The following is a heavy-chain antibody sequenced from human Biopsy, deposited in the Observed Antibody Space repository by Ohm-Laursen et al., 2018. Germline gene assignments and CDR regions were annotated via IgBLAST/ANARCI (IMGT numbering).Heavy chain of an antibody. J-gene: IGHJ4*02. Sequence: ASVKVSCKASGFSFTGYYIHWVRQAPGQGLEWMGWISPKSGDTNYAHKFQGNITMTRDTSMSTAYMEMSRLRCDDTAVYYCALQSVAQMKNFDYWGQGNLVTVSS. V-gene: IGHV1-2*02. CDR2: ISPKSGDT. CDR3: ALQSVAQMKNFDY. D-gene: IGHD6-19*01. CDR1: GFSFTGYY.